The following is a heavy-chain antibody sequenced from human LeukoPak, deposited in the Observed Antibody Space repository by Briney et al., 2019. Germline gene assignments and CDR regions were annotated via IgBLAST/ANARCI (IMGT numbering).Heavy chain of an antibody. CDR2: INSDGSST. CDR1: GFTFSSHW. J-gene: IGHJ4*02. Sequence: AGGSLRLSCAASGFTFSSHWMHWVRQAPGKGLVWVSRINSDGSSTSYADSVKGRFTISRDSAKNTLYLQMNSLRAEDTAVYYCATGVQLVRYFDYWGQGTLVTVSS. D-gene: IGHD6-13*01. V-gene: IGHV3-74*01. CDR3: ATGVQLVRYFDY.